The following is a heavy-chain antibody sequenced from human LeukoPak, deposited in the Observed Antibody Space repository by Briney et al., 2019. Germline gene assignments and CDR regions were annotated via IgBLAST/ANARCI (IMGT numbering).Heavy chain of an antibody. CDR2: ISGSGGST. CDR1: GFTFSSYA. D-gene: IGHD4-17*01. V-gene: IGHV3-23*01. CDR3: AKGSGDYVGSFDY. J-gene: IGHJ4*02. Sequence: QPGGSLRLSCAASGFTFSSYAMSWVRQAPGKGLEWVSAISGSGGSTYYADSVKGRFTTSRVNSKNTLYLQMNSLRAEDTAVYYCAKGSGDYVGSFDYWGQGTLVTVSS.